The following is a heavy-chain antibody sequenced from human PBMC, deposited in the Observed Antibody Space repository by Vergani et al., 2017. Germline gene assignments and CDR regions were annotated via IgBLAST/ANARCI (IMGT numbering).Heavy chain of an antibody. J-gene: IGHJ4*02. Sequence: EVQLVESGGGLVKPGGSLRLSCAASGFTFSSYSMNWVRQAPGKGLEWVSAISGSGGSTYYADSVKGRFTISRDNSKNTLYLQMNSLRAEDTAVYYCAKDQYSYGRYFDYWGQGTLVTVSS. CDR1: GFTFSSYS. CDR3: AKDQYSYGRYFDY. D-gene: IGHD5-18*01. CDR2: ISGSGGST. V-gene: IGHV3-23*04.